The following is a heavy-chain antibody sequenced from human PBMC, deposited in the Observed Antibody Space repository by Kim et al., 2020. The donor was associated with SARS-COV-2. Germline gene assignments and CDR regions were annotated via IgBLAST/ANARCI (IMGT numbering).Heavy chain of an antibody. J-gene: IGHJ4*02. D-gene: IGHD6-19*01. V-gene: IGHV3-21*01. CDR1: GFTFSSYS. CDR3: ARDRGSGWYLGDY. Sequence: GGSLRLSCAASGFTFSSYSMNWVRQAPGRGLEWVSSISSSRSYIYYADSVKGRFTISRDNAKNSLYLQMNSLRAEDTAVYYCARDRGSGWYLGDYWGQGTLVTVSS. CDR2: ISSSRSYI.